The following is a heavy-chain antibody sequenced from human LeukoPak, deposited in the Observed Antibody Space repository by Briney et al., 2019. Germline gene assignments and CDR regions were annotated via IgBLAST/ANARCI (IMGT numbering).Heavy chain of an antibody. CDR3: AKRGTVTTFGHCDY. V-gene: IGHV3-23*01. J-gene: IGHJ4*02. CDR1: GFTFSSYG. CDR2: ISVSGGST. D-gene: IGHD4-17*01. Sequence: GGSLRLSCAASGFTFSSYGMSWVRQAPGKGLGWVSAISVSGGSTYYADSVKGRFTISRDNSKNTLYLQMNSLRAEDTAVYYCAKRGTVTTFGHCDYWGQGTLVTVSS.